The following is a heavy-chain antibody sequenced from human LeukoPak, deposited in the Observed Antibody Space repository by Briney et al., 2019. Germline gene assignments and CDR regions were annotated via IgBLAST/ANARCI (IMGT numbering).Heavy chain of an antibody. V-gene: IGHV3-20*04. CDR3: AREDSWLQLDY. CDR1: GFTFDDYG. CDR2: ISGSGGST. J-gene: IGHJ4*02. Sequence: GGSLRLSCAASGFTFDDYGMSWVRQAPGKGLEWVSAISGSGGSTYYADSVKGRFTISRDNAKNSLYLQMNSLRAEDTAVYYCAREDSWLQLDYWGQGTLVTVSS. D-gene: IGHD5-24*01.